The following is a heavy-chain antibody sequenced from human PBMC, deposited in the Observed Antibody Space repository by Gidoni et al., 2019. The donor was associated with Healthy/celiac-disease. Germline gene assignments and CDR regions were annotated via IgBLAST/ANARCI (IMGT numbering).Heavy chain of an antibody. V-gene: IGHV3-21*01. CDR3: AREWRGYSNSFDY. CDR1: GFTFSSYS. CDR2: ISSSSSYI. J-gene: IGHJ4*02. Sequence: EVQLVESGGGLVKPGGSLRLSCAASGFTFSSYSMNWVRQAPGKGLEWVSSISSSSSYIYYADSVKGRFTISRDNAKNSLYLQMNSLRAEDTAVYYCAREWRGYSNSFDYWGQGTLVTVSS. D-gene: IGHD4-4*01.